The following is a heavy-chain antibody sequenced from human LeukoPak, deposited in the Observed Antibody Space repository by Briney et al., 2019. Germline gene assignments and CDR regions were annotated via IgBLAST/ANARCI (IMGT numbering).Heavy chain of an antibody. D-gene: IGHD3-3*01. V-gene: IGHV1-69*05. CDR2: IIPIFGTA. J-gene: IGHJ3*02. CDR1: GYTFTGYY. CDR3: ARERSDFWSGYHDAFDI. Sequence: SVKVSCKASGYTFTGYYMHWVRQAPGQGLEWMGGIIPIFGTANYAQKFQGRVTITTDESTSTAYMELSSLRSEDTAVYYCARERSDFWSGYHDAFDIWGQGTMVTVST.